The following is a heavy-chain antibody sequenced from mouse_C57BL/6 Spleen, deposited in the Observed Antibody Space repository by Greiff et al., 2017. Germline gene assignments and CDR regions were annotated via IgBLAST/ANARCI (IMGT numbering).Heavy chain of an antibody. V-gene: IGHV2-2*01. D-gene: IGHD2-4*01. CDR3: ARIYYDYDYYAMEY. CDR1: GFSLTSYG. Sequence: QVQLKESGPGLVQPSQSLSITCTASGFSLTSYGVHWVRQSPGKGLEWLGGIWSGGSTDYNAAFIYRLSIRKDNSKSQVFFKMNSRQADDTAIYYCARIYYDYDYYAMEYWGQGTSVTVSS. J-gene: IGHJ4*01. CDR2: IWSGGST.